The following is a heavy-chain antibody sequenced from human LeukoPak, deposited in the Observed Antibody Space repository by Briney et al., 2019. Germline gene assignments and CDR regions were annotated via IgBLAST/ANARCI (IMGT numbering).Heavy chain of an antibody. CDR1: GGSISSGDYY. V-gene: IGHV4-30-4*08. D-gene: IGHD2-2*01. Sequence: SQTLSLTCTVSGGSISSGDYYWSWIRQPPGKGLEWIGYIYYCGSTYYNPSLKSRVTISVDTSKNQFSLKLSSVTAADTAVYYCARGVVPAAIAFDYWGQGTLVTVSS. CDR2: IYYCGST. J-gene: IGHJ4*02. CDR3: ARGVVPAAIAFDY.